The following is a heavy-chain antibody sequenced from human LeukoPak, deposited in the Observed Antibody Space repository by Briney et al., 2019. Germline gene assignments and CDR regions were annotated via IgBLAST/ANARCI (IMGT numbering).Heavy chain of an antibody. CDR1: GFTFSSYS. D-gene: IGHD1-26*01. Sequence: GGSLRLSCAASGFTFSSYSMDWVRQAPGRGLEWVSSISSSSSYIYYADSVKGRFTISRDNAKKSLYLQMNSLRAEDTAVYYCARDSPGIVGATNYWGQGTLVTVSS. J-gene: IGHJ4*02. CDR2: ISSSSSYI. V-gene: IGHV3-21*01. CDR3: ARDSPGIVGATNY.